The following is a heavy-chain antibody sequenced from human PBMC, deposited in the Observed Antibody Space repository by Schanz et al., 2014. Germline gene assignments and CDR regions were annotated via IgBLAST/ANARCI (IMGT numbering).Heavy chain of an antibody. CDR1: GFTFSSYG. CDR3: VRLGVPDY. V-gene: IGHV3-33*01. J-gene: IGHJ4*02. CDR2: IWYDGSNK. Sequence: QVQLVESGGGVVQPGRSLRLSCAASGFTFSSYGMHWVRQAPGKGLEWVAIIWYDGSNKYYADSVKGRFTISRDNSKNTLFLQMSRLRAEGPAVYYWVRLGVPDYGGQGTLVTVSA.